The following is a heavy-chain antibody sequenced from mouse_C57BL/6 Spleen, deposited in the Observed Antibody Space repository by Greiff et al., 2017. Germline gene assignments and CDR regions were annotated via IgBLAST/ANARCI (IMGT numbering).Heavy chain of an antibody. CDR3: AREFPGVTTGALDG. CDR2: INPSSGYT. V-gene: IGHV1-4*01. CDR1: GYTFTSYT. J-gene: IGHJ2*01. D-gene: IGHD2-2*01. Sequence: QVHVKQSGAELARPGASVKMSCKASGYTFTSYTMHWVKQRPGQGLEWIGYINPSSGYTKYNQKFKDKATLTADKSSSTAYMQLSSLTSEDSAVYYCAREFPGVTTGALDGWGQGTTLTVSS.